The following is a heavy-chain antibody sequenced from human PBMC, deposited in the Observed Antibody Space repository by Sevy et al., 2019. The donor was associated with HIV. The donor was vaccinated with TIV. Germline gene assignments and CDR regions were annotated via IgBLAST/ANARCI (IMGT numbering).Heavy chain of an antibody. D-gene: IGHD3-22*01. CDR2: IKSKTDGGTT. V-gene: IGHV3-15*01. CDR1: GFTFSNAW. CDR3: TTDVSSGYSYGYYYYGMDV. Sequence: GGSLRLSCAASGFTFSNAWMSWVRQAPGKGLEWVGRIKSKTDGGTTDYAAPVKGRFTISRDDSKNTLYLQMNSLKTEDTAVYYCTTDVSSGYSYGYYYYGMDVWGPGPTVTVSS. J-gene: IGHJ6*02.